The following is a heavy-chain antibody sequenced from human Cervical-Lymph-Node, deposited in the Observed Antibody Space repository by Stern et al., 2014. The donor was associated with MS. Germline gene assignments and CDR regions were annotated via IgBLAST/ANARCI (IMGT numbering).Heavy chain of an antibody. CDR3: ARGHIPFAYNYLFDY. V-gene: IGHV3-33*01. CDR1: GFTFSNYG. CDR2: AWYDGSTA. Sequence: VQLVQSGGGVVQPGTSLRLSCAASGFTFSNYGMHWVRQAPGKGLEWVALAWYDGSTAYYTNSVKGRFTISRDNSRNTLSLQKNSLTAEDTAVYYCARGHIPFAYNYLFDYWGQGTLVTVSS. J-gene: IGHJ4*02. D-gene: IGHD5-24*01.